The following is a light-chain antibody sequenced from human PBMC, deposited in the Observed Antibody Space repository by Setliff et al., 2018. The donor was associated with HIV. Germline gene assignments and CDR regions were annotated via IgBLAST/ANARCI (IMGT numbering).Light chain of an antibody. V-gene: IGLV2-23*02. CDR2: DVT. Sequence: QSVLTQPASVSGSPGQSITISCTGSATDIGNYESVSWYQQHPGEVPKRLIYDVTKRPSGISSRFSGSKSGNTASLTISGLQTEDEAAYYCCSYVNGDTWRVGGGTK. J-gene: IGLJ2*01. CDR3: CSYVNGDTWR. CDR1: ATDIGNYES.